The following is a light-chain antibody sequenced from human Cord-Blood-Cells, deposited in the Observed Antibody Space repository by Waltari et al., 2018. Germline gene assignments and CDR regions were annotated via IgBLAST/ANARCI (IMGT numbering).Light chain of an antibody. J-gene: IGKJ2*01. CDR3: QQSYSTPYT. CDR1: QSISSY. Sequence: DIQMTQSPSSLSASVGDRVTITCRGNQSISSYLNWYQQKPGKAPKLLIYAASSLQSGVPSKFSGRGSGTEFTLTISSLQPEDFATYYCQQSYSTPYTFGQGTKLEIK. CDR2: AAS. V-gene: IGKV1-39*01.